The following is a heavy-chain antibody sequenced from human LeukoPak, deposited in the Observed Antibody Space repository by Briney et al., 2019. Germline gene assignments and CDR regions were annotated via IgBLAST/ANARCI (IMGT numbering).Heavy chain of an antibody. V-gene: IGHV3-7*05. CDR1: GFTFSTYW. D-gene: IGHD3-10*01. Sequence: GGSLRLSCAASGFTFSTYWMHWVRQAPGKGLEWVANIKQGGNEKYYADSVKGRFTISRDNAKNSLYLQMNSLRAEDTAVYYCATIKVRANNYDTDGFEYWRQGTLVTVSS. CDR3: ATIKVRANNYDTDGFEY. J-gene: IGHJ4*02. CDR2: IKQGGNEK.